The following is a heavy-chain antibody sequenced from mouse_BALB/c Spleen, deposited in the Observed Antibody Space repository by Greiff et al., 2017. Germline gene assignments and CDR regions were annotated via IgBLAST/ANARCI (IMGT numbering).Heavy chain of an antibody. CDR3: TRDSYYFDY. V-gene: IGHV6-6*02. J-gene: IGHJ2*01. CDR2: IRLKSNNYAT. CDR1: GFTFSNYW. Sequence: EVKLMESGGGLVQPGGSMKLSCVASGFTFSNYWMNWVRQSPEKGLEWVAEIRLKSNNYATHYAESVKGRFTISRDDSKSSVYLQMNNLRAEDTGIYYCTRDSYYFDYWGQGTTLTVSS.